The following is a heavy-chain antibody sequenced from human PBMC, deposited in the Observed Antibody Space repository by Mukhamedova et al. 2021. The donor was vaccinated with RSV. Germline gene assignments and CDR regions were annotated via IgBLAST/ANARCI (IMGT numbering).Heavy chain of an antibody. CDR3: AKATVVVIDL. V-gene: IGHV3-23*01. CDR2: ISGSGGST. D-gene: IGHD3-22*01. J-gene: IGHJ2*01. Sequence: GKGLEWVSAISGSGGSTYYADSVKGRFTISRDNSKNTPYLQMNSLRAEDTAVYYCAKATVVVIDLWGRGTLVTVSS.